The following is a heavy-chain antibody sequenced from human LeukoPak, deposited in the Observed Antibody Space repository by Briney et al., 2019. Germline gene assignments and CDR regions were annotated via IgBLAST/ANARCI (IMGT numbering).Heavy chain of an antibody. CDR1: GFTFSSYA. D-gene: IGHD3-10*01. V-gene: IGHV3-30*04. CDR2: ISYDGSNDDL. CDR3: AKGGGEWFGDYRSYFDY. Sequence: GRSLRLSCAASGFTFSSYAMHWVRQAPGKGLEWVAVISYDGSNDDLYYADSVRGRFTISRDNSRNTLYLQMNSLRAEDTAVYYCAKGGGEWFGDYRSYFDYWGQGSLVTVSS. J-gene: IGHJ4*02.